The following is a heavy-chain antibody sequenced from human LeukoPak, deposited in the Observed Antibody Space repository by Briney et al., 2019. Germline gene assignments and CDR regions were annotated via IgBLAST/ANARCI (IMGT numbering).Heavy chain of an antibody. J-gene: IGHJ4*02. CDR1: GYTFSHYW. CDR2: ISNGGYPT. V-gene: IGHV3-7*03. Sequence: GESLRLSCVASGYTFSHYWMSWVRQTPGKGLEWVASISNGGYPTYYVDSVRGRFTISRDDARNSLFLQMNGLRADDTAVCYCTRGNYVPDSWGQGTLVTVSS. D-gene: IGHD3-10*02. CDR3: TRGNYVPDS.